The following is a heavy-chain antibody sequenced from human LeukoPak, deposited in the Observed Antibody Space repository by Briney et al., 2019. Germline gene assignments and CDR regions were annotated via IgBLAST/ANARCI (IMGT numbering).Heavy chain of an antibody. D-gene: IGHD2-2*01. V-gene: IGHV4-61*02. CDR1: GGSISNGSYY. Sequence: PSQTLSLTCSVSGGSISNGSYYWSWIRQPAGKGLEWIGRIYTTGNTNYNPSLKSRVTISVDTSNNQFSLNLSSVTAADTAVYYCARAFHCSTTSCYARGLDYWGQRTLVTVSS. CDR3: ARAFHCSTTSCYARGLDY. CDR2: IYTTGNT. J-gene: IGHJ4*02.